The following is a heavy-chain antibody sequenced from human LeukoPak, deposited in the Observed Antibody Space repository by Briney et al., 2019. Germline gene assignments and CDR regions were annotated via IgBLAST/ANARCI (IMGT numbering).Heavy chain of an antibody. J-gene: IGHJ5*01. CDR2: IASNSSHL. CDR1: GFTFRKYI. D-gene: IGHD3-22*01. CDR3: ARLRASYTNSIGSREFDS. V-gene: IGHV3-21*06. Sequence: PRGSLSLSCAASGFTFRKYIMNWVRQAPGKGLEWVSSIASNSSHLYYADSVRGRFTISRDDAESSVYLQMNSLRGDDTAVYHCARLRASYTNSIGSREFDSWGEGSLATVSS.